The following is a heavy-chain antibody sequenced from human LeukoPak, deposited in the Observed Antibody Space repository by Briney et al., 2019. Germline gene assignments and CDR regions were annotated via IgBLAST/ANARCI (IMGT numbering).Heavy chain of an antibody. D-gene: IGHD1-26*01. Sequence: GASVKVSCKASGYTFTSYYMHWVRQAPGQGLEWMGIINPSGGSTNYAQKFQGRVTITADESTSTAYMELSSLRSEDTAVYYCARQNTARYSGSYPRLPQYYFDYWGQGTLVTVSS. V-gene: IGHV1-46*01. J-gene: IGHJ4*02. CDR1: GYTFTSYY. CDR3: ARQNTARYSGSYPRLPQYYFDY. CDR2: INPSGGST.